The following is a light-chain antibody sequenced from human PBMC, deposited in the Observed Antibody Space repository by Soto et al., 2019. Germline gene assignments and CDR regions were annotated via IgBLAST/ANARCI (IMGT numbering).Light chain of an antibody. V-gene: IGLV2-11*01. Sequence: QSALTQPRSVSGSPGESVTISCTGTSSDVGGYNYVSWYQQHPGKAPKLMIYDVSKRPSGVPDRFSGSKSGNTASLTISGLQAEDEADYYCCSYAGSSYVFGTGTKVNDL. CDR1: SSDVGGYNY. CDR3: CSYAGSSYV. CDR2: DVS. J-gene: IGLJ1*01.